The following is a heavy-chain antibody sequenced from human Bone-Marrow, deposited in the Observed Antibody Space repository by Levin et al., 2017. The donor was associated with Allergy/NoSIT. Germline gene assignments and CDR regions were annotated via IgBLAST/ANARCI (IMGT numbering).Heavy chain of an antibody. CDR3: AKDGVGVTTVTPTDAFDI. V-gene: IGHV3-23*01. J-gene: IGHJ3*02. CDR2: ISGSGGST. CDR1: GFTFSSYA. D-gene: IGHD4-17*01. Sequence: GESLKISCAASGFTFSSYAMSWVRQAPGKGLEWVSAISGSGGSTYYADSVKGRFTISRDNSKNTLYLQMNSLRAEDTAVYYCAKDGVGVTTVTPTDAFDIWGQGTMVTVSS.